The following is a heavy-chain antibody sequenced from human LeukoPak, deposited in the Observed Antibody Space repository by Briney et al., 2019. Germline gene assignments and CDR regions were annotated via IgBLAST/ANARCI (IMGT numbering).Heavy chain of an antibody. CDR1: GGSISSGGYS. CDR3: AGAVGAAACGFDP. CDR2: IYHSGST. V-gene: IGHV4-30-2*01. D-gene: IGHD2-2*01. Sequence: RSSETLSLTCAVSGGSISSGGYSWSWIRQPPGKGLEWIGYIYHSGSTYYNPSLKSRVTISVDRSKNQFSLKLSSVTAADTAVYYCAGAVGAAACGFDPWGQGTLVTVSS. J-gene: IGHJ5*02.